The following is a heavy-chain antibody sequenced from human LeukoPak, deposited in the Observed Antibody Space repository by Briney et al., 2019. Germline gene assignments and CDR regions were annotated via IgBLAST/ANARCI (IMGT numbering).Heavy chain of an antibody. CDR3: ARLTDYLVDSVIGY. J-gene: IGHJ1*01. V-gene: IGHV1-69*06. D-gene: IGHD1-14*01. CDR1: GGTFSSYA. CDR2: IIPIFGTA. Sequence: SVKVSCTASGGTFSSYAISWVRQAPGQGLEWMGGIIPIFGTANYARKFQGRVTITADKTTSTAYMELSSLRAEDTAVYYCARLTDYLVDSVIGYWGQGTLITVSS.